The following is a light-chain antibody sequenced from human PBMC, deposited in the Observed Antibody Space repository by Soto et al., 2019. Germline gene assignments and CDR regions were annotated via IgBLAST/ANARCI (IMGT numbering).Light chain of an antibody. CDR2: LAS. CDR3: QQYGSSPWT. V-gene: IGKV3-20*01. J-gene: IGKJ1*01. CDR1: QSVSSSY. Sequence: DIVLTQSPGTLSSSPGERATLSCRASQSVSSSYLAWYQQKPGQAPRLLMYLASSRATGIPDRFSGSGSGRDFTLTISGLEPEDFAVYYCQQYGSSPWTFGQGTKVEIK.